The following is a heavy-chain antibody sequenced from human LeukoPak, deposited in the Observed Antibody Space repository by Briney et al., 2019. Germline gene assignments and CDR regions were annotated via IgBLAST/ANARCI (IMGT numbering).Heavy chain of an antibody. Sequence: PGGSLRLSGAASGFTFSSYWMHWVRQAPGKGLVWVSRINSDGSSTSYADSVKGRFTISRDNAKNTLYLQMNGLRAEDTAVYYCARVAYGSSRGYYFDYWGQGTLVTVSS. CDR3: ARVAYGSSRGYYFDY. CDR2: INSDGSST. D-gene: IGHD6-13*01. CDR1: GFTFSSYW. J-gene: IGHJ4*02. V-gene: IGHV3-74*01.